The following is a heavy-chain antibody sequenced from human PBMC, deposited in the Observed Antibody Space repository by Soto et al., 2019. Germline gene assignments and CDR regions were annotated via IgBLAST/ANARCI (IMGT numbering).Heavy chain of an antibody. J-gene: IGHJ4*01. CDR1: GYSISSCYY. V-gene: IGHV4-38-2*01. CDR3: ARVHVMVVAGSTFDY. Sequence: SETLSLTCAVSGYSISSCYYWGWIRQPPGRGLEWIGSIYHSGSTYYNPSLKSRVTISVDTSKNQFSLQLTSVTAADTAVYYCARVHVMVVAGSTFDYWGHGTLVNVSS. CDR2: IYHSGST. D-gene: IGHD6-19*01.